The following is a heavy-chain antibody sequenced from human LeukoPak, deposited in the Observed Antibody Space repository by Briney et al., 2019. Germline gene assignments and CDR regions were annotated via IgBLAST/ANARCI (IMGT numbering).Heavy chain of an antibody. CDR1: GGTFSSYA. CDR3: ARDRQQLVKEGLDY. CDR2: IIPILGIA. Sequence: SVKVSCKASGGTFSSYAISWVRQAPGQGLEWMGRIIPILGIANYAQKFQGRVTITADKSTSTAYMELSSLRSEDTAVYYCARDRQQLVKEGLDYWGQGTLVTVSS. D-gene: IGHD6-13*01. V-gene: IGHV1-69*04. J-gene: IGHJ4*02.